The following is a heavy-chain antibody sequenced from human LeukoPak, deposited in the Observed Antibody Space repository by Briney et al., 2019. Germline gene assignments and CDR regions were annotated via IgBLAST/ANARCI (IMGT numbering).Heavy chain of an antibody. CDR2: ISTYNDNT. Sequence: GASVKVSCKASGYTFNTYNINWVRQAPGQGLECMGWISTYNDNTNYAQKFQGRVTMTTDTTTSTGYMELRSLRSDDTAVYYCARDRFGTYDYWGQGTLVTVSS. V-gene: IGHV1-18*01. D-gene: IGHD3-10*01. J-gene: IGHJ4*02. CDR1: GYTFNTYN. CDR3: ARDRFGTYDY.